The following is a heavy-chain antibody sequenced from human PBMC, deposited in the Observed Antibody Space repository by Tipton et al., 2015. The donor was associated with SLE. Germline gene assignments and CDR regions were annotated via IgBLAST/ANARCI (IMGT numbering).Heavy chain of an antibody. D-gene: IGHD3-16*01. V-gene: IGHV4-39*07. CDR2: NYYAGST. Sequence: TLSLTCTVSGASISNYSYYWDWLRQPPGRGLEWIGTNYYAGSTYYSPSLKSRVTITLDTSKNHLSLKLSSVTAADTAVYYCARRDRWLRSPLYWGQGTLVTVSS. J-gene: IGHJ4*02. CDR3: ARRDRWLRSPLY. CDR1: GASISNYSYY.